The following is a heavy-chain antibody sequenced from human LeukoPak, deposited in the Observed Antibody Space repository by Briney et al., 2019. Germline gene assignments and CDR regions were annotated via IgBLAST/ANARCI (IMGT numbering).Heavy chain of an antibody. CDR3: AKNNAVAGIFDY. V-gene: IGHV3-23*01. Sequence: GGSLRLSCAASGFTFSSYAMSWVRQAPGKGLEWVSAISGSGGSTYYADSAKGRFTISRDNSKNTLYLQMNSLRAEDTAVYYCAKNNAVAGIFDYWGQGTLVTVSS. J-gene: IGHJ4*02. D-gene: IGHD6-19*01. CDR2: ISGSGGST. CDR1: GFTFSSYA.